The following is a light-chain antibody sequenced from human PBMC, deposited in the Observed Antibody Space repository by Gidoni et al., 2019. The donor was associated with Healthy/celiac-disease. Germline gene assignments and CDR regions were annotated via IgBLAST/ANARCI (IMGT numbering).Light chain of an antibody. V-gene: IGKV1-39*01. CDR1: QSISSY. Sequence: DIQLTPSPSSLSASVGDRVTITCRASQSISSYLNWYQQKPGKAPKLLIYAASSLQSGVPSRCSGSGSGTDFTLTISSLQPEDFATYYCQKSYSTLTFGGGTKVEIK. J-gene: IGKJ4*01. CDR3: QKSYSTLT. CDR2: AAS.